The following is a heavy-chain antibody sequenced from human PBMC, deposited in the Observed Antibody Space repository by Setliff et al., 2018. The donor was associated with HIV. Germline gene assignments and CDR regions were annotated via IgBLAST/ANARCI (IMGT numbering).Heavy chain of an antibody. Sequence: LRLSCAASGFTFSSYAMSWVRQAPGKGLEWVSTINSNGGSTYYADSVKGRFTISRDNSKNTLSLQMNSLRVEDTAVYYCARGTQNFDFWGQGTLVTVSS. CDR1: GFTFSSYA. CDR2: INSNGGST. D-gene: IGHD6-25*01. V-gene: IGHV3-23*01. CDR3: ARGTQNFDF. J-gene: IGHJ4*02.